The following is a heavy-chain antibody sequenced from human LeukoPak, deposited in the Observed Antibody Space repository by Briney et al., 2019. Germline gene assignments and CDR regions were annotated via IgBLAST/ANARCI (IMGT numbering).Heavy chain of an antibody. D-gene: IGHD3-9*01. CDR3: ARYFDWLLWSWFDP. CDR1: GGSISSYY. V-gene: IGHV4-4*07. J-gene: IGHJ5*02. CDR2: IYTSGST. Sequence: SETLSLTCTVSGGSISSYYWSWIRRPAGKGLEWIGRIYTSGSTNYNPSLKSRVTMSVDTSKNQFSLKLSSVTAADTAVYYCARYFDWLLWSWFDPWGQGTLVTVSS.